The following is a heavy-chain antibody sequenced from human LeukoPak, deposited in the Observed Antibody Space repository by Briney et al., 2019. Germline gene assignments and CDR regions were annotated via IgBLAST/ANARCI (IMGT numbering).Heavy chain of an antibody. CDR2: INPNSGGT. J-gene: IGHJ5*02. CDR1: GYTFTSYG. Sequence: ASVKVSCKASGYTFTSYGISWVRQAPGQGLEWMGWINPNSGGTNYAQKFQGRVTMTRDTSISTAYMELSRLRSDDTAVYYCARGQQNDYGDWFDPWGQGTLVTVSS. D-gene: IGHD4-17*01. V-gene: IGHV1-2*02. CDR3: ARGQQNDYGDWFDP.